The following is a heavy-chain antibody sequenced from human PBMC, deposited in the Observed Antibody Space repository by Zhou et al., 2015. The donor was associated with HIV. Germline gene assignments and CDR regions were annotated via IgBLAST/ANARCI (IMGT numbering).Heavy chain of an antibody. CDR3: ARDRGYYDSSGYAGRDV. J-gene: IGHJ4*02. D-gene: IGHD3-22*01. V-gene: IGHV1-69*12. Sequence: QVQLVQSGAEVKKPGSSVKVSCKASGGTFSSYAISWVRQAPGQGLEWMGGIIPIFGTANYAQKFQGRVTITADESTSTAYMELSSLRSEDTAVYYCARDRGYYDSSGYAGRDVWGQGTLVTVSS. CDR1: GGTFSSYA. CDR2: IIPIFGTA.